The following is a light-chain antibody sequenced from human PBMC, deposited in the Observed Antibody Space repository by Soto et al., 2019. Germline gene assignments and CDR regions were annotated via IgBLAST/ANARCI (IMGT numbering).Light chain of an antibody. Sequence: DIQMTQSPSTVSAYVGDSVTITCRASQSITTWLAWYQQRPGKAPKLLIYDVSSLQNGVPSRFSGTESGTEFTLTISSLRPDDFATYYCQQYNDYSAWTFGQGTKVDIK. CDR2: DVS. CDR1: QSITTW. V-gene: IGKV1-5*01. J-gene: IGKJ1*01. CDR3: QQYNDYSAWT.